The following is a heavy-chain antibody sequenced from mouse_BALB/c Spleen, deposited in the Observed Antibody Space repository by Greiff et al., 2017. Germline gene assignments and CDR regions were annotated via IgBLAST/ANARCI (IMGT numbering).Heavy chain of an antibody. CDR2: ISSGGGST. CDR3: ARHGNYDAMDY. V-gene: IGHV5-6*01. J-gene: IGHJ4*01. D-gene: IGHD2-1*01. CDR1: GFTFSSYG. Sequence: VQLKESGGDLVKPGGSLKLSCAASGFTFSSYGMSWVRQTPDKRLEWVATISSGGGSTYYPDTVKGRFTISRDNAKNTLYLQMSSLKSEDTAMYYCARHGNYDAMDYWGQGTSVTVSS.